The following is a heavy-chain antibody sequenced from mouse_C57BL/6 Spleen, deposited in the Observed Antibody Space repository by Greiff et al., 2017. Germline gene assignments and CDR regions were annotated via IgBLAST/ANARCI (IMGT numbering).Heavy chain of an antibody. CDR3: ARGSYYYGSSYEAMDY. V-gene: IGHV1-9*01. D-gene: IGHD1-1*01. J-gene: IGHJ4*01. CDR2: ILPGSGST. Sequence: QVQLQQSGAELMKPGASVKLSCKATGYTFTGYWIEWVKQRPGHGLEWIGEILPGSGSTNYNEKFKGKATFTADTSSNTAYMQLSSLTTEDSAIYYCARGSYYYGSSYEAMDYWGQGTSVTVSS. CDR1: GYTFTGYW.